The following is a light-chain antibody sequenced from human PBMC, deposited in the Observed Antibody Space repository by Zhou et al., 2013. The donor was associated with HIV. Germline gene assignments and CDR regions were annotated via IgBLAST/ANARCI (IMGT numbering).Light chain of an antibody. Sequence: DIQMTQSPSTLSASIGDRVAVTCRASQNVSSWLAWYQQKPGKVPKLLIYKASTLNTGVPSRFSGSGSGTEFTLTIDSVQPDDFATYYCQHQTTFGQGTKVEIK. CDR3: QHQTT. CDR1: QNVSSW. V-gene: IGKV1-5*03. J-gene: IGKJ1*01. CDR2: KAS.